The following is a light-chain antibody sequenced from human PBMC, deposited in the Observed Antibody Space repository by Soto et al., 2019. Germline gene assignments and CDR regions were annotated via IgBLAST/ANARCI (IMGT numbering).Light chain of an antibody. J-gene: IGKJ1*01. V-gene: IGKV1-5*03. CDR3: QQYNTYWT. CDR2: KAS. CDR1: PSVGRW. Sequence: DIQMTQSPSTLSASVGDRVTITCRASPSVGRWLAWYQQKPGKAPKLLIYKASSLESGVPSRFSGSGSGTEFTLTISSLQPDDFATYYCQQYNTYWTFGQGTKVEIK.